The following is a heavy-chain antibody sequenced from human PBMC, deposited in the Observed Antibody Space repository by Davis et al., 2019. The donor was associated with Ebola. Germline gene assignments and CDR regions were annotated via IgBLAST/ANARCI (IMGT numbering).Heavy chain of an antibody. CDR2: IDYSGST. V-gene: IGHV4-61*01. CDR3: AFNGMDV. CDR1: GGSVSSGSYY. Sequence: MPGGPLRLSCTVPGGSVSSGSYYWSWIRQPPGKGLEWIGYIDYSGSTNYNPSLKSRVTISVDTSKNQFSLKLSSVTAADTAVYYCAFNGMDVWGKGTTVTVSS. J-gene: IGHJ6*04.